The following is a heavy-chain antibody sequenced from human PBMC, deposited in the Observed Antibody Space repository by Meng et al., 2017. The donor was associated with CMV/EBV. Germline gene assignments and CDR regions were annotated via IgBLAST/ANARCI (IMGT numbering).Heavy chain of an antibody. CDR1: FHFSSYK. V-gene: IGHV3-21*01. J-gene: IGHJ5*02. CDR3: ARDSYGPGSTSKNWFDP. CDR2: ISISSSYI. Sequence: FHFSSYKMNWVRQAPGKGLEWVSSISISSSYIYYADSVKGRFTISRDNAKNSLYLQMNSLRAEDTAMYYCARDSYGPGSTSKNWFDPWGQGTLVTVSS. D-gene: IGHD2-2*01.